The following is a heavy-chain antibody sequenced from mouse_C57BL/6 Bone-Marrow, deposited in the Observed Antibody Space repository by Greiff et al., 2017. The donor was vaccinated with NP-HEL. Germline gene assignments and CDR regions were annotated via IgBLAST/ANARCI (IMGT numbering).Heavy chain of an antibody. V-gene: IGHV1-64*01. D-gene: IGHD1-1*01. J-gene: IGHJ2*01. CDR1: GYTFTSYW. CDR3: ARHYGSSYVGY. Sequence: QVQLQQSGAELVKPGASVKLSCKASGYTFTSYWMHWVKQRPGQGLEWIGMIHPNSGSTNYNEKFKSKATLTVDKSSSTAYMQLSSLTSEDSAVYYCARHYGSSYVGYWGQGTTLTVSS. CDR2: IHPNSGST.